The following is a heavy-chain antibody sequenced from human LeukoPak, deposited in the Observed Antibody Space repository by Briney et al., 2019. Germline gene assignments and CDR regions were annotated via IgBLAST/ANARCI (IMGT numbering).Heavy chain of an antibody. D-gene: IGHD6-13*01. CDR1: XGSISNYY. Sequence: PSETLSLTGTVSXGSISNYYWSWIRQPAGKGLEWIGRIYTSGSANYNPSLKSRVTMSVDTSQNQFSLKLTSVTAADTAVYYCARGLSYASSWLFDYWGQGTLVTVSS. CDR3: ARGLSYASSWLFDY. CDR2: IYTSGSA. J-gene: IGHJ4*02. V-gene: IGHV4-4*07.